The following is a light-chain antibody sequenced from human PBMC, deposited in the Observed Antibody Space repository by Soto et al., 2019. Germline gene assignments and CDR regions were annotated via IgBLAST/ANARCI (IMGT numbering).Light chain of an antibody. V-gene: IGKV3-20*01. J-gene: IGKJ1*01. CDR2: GAS. CDR1: QNVDSNY. CDR3: QQSYSTRWT. Sequence: EIVLTQAPGTLSLSPGERSTLSCRASQNVDSNYLAWYQQKPGQAHRXXIFGASSRATGIPDRFSGSGSGTDLTITISSLQPEDFATYYCQQSYSTRWTFGQGTKVDIK.